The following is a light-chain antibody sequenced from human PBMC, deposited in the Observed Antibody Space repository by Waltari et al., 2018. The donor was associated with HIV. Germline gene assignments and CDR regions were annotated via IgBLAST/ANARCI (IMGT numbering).Light chain of an antibody. CDR3: QLCANIPLT. J-gene: IGKJ4*01. Sequence: EIVLTQSPGPLSLSPGDRATLSCRASQSVGNFIAWYQHKPGQAPRLLIHAASIRATGIQDRFSGSGSGTDFTLTISGLEPEDFAVYFCQLCANIPLTFGGGTKVEIK. CDR1: QSVGNF. V-gene: IGKV3-11*01. CDR2: AAS.